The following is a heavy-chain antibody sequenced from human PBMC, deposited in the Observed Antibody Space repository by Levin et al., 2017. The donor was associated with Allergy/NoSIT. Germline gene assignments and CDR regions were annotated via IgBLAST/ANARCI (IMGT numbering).Heavy chain of an antibody. D-gene: IGHD5-18*01. J-gene: IGHJ4*02. CDR1: GFTFSSYW. Sequence: GGSLRLSCAASGFTFSSYWMHWVRQAPGKGLVWVSRIDSDGVTTTSADSVKGRFTVSRDNAKNTLYLQMNSLRAEDTAVYYCARPTDRGYNYGSFDYWGQGTLVTVSS. V-gene: IGHV3-74*01. CDR3: ARPTDRGYNYGSFDY. CDR2: IDSDGVTT.